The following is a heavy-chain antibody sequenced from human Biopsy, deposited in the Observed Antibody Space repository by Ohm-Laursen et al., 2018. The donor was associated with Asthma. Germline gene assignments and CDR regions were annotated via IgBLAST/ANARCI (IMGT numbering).Heavy chain of an antibody. CDR1: GGSFSNFA. D-gene: IGHD3-22*01. CDR3: ARSYDTDSYPVLVLDY. V-gene: IGHV1-69*04. J-gene: IGHJ4*02. Sequence: GSSVKVSCKASGGSFSNFAFSWVRQAPGHGLEWMGTILTKFDITSYAEKFQGRVTITADKSTSTTYMELSRLRSDDTAVYYCARSYDTDSYPVLVLDYWGQGTLVTVSS. CDR2: ILTKFDIT.